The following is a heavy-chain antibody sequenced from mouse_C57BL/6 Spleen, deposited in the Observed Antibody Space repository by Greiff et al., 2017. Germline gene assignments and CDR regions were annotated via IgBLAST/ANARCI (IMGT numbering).Heavy chain of an antibody. V-gene: IGHV1-50*01. Sequence: QVQLQQPGAELVKPGASVKLSCKASGYTFTSYWMQCVKQRPGQGLEWIGEIDPSDSYTNYNQKFKGKATLTVDTASSTAYMQLSSLTSEDSAVYYCARYGNYVRYFDYWGKGTTLTVSS. CDR1: GYTFTSYW. CDR2: IDPSDSYT. CDR3: ARYGNYVRYFDY. J-gene: IGHJ2*01. D-gene: IGHD2-1*01.